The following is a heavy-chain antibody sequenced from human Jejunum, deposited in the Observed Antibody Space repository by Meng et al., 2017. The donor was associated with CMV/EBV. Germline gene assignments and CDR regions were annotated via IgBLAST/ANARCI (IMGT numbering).Heavy chain of an antibody. CDR3: ASGNSFDF. CDR2: ISSSGSST. V-gene: IGHV3-21*01. CDR1: GFVFSDHN. D-gene: IGHD1-26*01. J-gene: IGHJ4*02. Sequence: SCVGSGFVFSDHNMNWVRQAPGKRLEWISSISSSGSSTYYAESMKGRFTISRDNAKNSLYLQVNSLRPEDTAVYYCASGNSFDFWGQGTLVTVSS.